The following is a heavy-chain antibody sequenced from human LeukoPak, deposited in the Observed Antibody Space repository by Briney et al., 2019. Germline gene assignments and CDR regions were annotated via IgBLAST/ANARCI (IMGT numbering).Heavy chain of an antibody. V-gene: IGHV1-2*02. Sequence: ASVKVSCKASGYTFTGYYIHWVREAPGQGLEWMGWINPNSGGTNYAQKFQGRVTMTRDTSISTAYMELSRLRSDDTAVYYCARDGYDYVWGSYRYTTFDYWGQGTLVTVSS. D-gene: IGHD3-16*02. CDR2: INPNSGGT. J-gene: IGHJ4*02. CDR3: ARDGYDYVWGSYRYTTFDY. CDR1: GYTFTGYY.